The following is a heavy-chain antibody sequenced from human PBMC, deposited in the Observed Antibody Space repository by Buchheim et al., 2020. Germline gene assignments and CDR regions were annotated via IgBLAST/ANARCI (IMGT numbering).Heavy chain of an antibody. CDR3: AKSRKAGCSSASCYPMDS. V-gene: IGHV3-23*01. CDR1: GFTFSTYA. J-gene: IGHJ1*01. Sequence: EVQLLESGGGLVQPGGSLRLSCSASGFTFSTYAMTWVRQAPGQGLDWVSGISSGGGSAYYAESVKGRFTISRDNSKNTLYLQMDSLRAEDSALYYCAKSRKAGCSSASCYPMDSWGQGAL. D-gene: IGHD2-2*01. CDR2: ISSGGGSA.